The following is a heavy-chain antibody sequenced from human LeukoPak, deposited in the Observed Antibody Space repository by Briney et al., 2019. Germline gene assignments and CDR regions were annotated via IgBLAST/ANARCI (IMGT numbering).Heavy chain of an antibody. V-gene: IGHV4-34*01. D-gene: IGHD5-18*01. Sequence: SETLSLTCAVYGGSFSGYYWSWIRQPPGKGLEWIGEINHSGSTNYNPSLKSRVTISVDTSKNQFSLKLSSVTAADTAVYYCARGRMQLWRPGFDYWGQGTLVTVSS. CDR1: GGSFSGYY. J-gene: IGHJ4*02. CDR2: INHSGST. CDR3: ARGRMQLWRPGFDY.